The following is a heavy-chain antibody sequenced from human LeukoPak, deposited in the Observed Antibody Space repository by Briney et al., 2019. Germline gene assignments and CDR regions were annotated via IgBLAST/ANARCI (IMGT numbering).Heavy chain of an antibody. Sequence: SETLSLTCTVSSGSISTSNYYWGWVRQPPGQALEWVVNIFYSRSTYYSPSLKSRVTISLDTSRNQFSLKLSSVTAADTAMYYCARGRVEMATIDFDYWGQGTLVTVSS. CDR2: IFYSRST. V-gene: IGHV4-39*07. CDR1: SGSISTSNYY. D-gene: IGHD5-24*01. J-gene: IGHJ4*02. CDR3: ARGRVEMATIDFDY.